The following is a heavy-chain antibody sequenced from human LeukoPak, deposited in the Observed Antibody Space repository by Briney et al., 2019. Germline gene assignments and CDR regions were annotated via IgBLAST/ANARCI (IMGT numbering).Heavy chain of an antibody. CDR2: IYYSGST. CDR1: GGSISPYY. CDR3: ARHGGGGESYPRVFDS. Sequence: SETLSLTCIASGGSISPYYWSRIRQPPGKGLEWIGYIYYSGSTNYNPSLKRRVTMSVDTSKNQFSLKLSFVTAADTAIYYCARHGGGGESYPRVFDSWGRGNLVTVSS. D-gene: IGHD1-26*01. V-gene: IGHV4-59*08. J-gene: IGHJ4*02.